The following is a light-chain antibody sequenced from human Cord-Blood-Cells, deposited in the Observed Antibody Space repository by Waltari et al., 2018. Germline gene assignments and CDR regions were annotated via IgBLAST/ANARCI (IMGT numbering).Light chain of an antibody. CDR1: SLRNYY. Sequence: SSELTQDPAVSVALGQTVRITCKGDSLRNYYASWYQQKPGQAPVLVIYGKNNRPSGIPDRFSGSSSGNTASLTITGAQAEDEADYYCNSRDSSGNHYVFGTGTKVTVL. CDR2: GKN. J-gene: IGLJ1*01. V-gene: IGLV3-19*01. CDR3: NSRDSSGNHYV.